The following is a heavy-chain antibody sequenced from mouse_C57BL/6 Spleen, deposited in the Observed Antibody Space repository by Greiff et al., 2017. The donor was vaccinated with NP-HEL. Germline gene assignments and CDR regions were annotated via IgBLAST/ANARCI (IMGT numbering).Heavy chain of an antibody. CDR1: GFTFSSYG. CDR3: ARQGGLGLDY. Sequence: EVKVVESGGDLVKPGGSLKLSCAASGFTFSSYGMSWVRQTPDKRLEWVATISSGGSYTYYPDSVKGRFTISRDNAKNTLYLQMSSLKSEDTAMYYCARQGGLGLDYWGQGTTLTVSS. V-gene: IGHV5-6*01. D-gene: IGHD4-1*01. CDR2: ISSGGSYT. J-gene: IGHJ2*01.